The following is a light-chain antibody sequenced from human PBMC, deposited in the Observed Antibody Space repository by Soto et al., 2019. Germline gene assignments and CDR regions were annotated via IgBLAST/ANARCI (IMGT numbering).Light chain of an antibody. CDR1: QSISSW. V-gene: IGKV1-5*03. CDR3: QQYNTLGT. CDR2: KAS. J-gene: IGKJ1*01. Sequence: DIQMTQSPSTLSASVGDRVTITCRASQSISSWLAWYQQKPGKAPKLLIYKASSLESVLPSRFSGSGSGTEFTLTISSLQPDVFATYYCQQYNTLGTFGQGTKVEIK.